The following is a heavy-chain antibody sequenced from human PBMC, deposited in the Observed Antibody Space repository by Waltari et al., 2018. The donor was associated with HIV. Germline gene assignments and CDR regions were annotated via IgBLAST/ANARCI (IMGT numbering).Heavy chain of an antibody. CDR2: ISSSNTSI. Sequence: EVQLVESGGGLVKPGGSLSLSCAASGFTFSSYSMNWVRQTPGKGLGWVASISSSNTSIYYADSVNGRFTVSRDNAKNSLYLQMNRLRAEDTAVYYCAIQDSGSYYPDWGQGTLVTVSS. V-gene: IGHV3-21*01. CDR1: GFTFSSYS. D-gene: IGHD1-26*01. CDR3: AIQDSGSYYPD. J-gene: IGHJ4*02.